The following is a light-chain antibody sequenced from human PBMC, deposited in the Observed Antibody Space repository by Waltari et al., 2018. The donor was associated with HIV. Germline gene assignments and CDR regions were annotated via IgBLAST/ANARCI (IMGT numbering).Light chain of an antibody. V-gene: IGLV2-11*01. CDR2: DVS. Sequence: QSALTQPRSVSGSPGHSVTISCTGTSSDIGVYNYVSWYQQHAGKAPKLVIYDVSKRPSGVPDRFSGSKSGNTASLTISGLQPEDEADYHCCSYGGRRIFAGGTKLTVL. CDR3: CSYGGRRI. CDR1: SSDIGVYNY. J-gene: IGLJ2*01.